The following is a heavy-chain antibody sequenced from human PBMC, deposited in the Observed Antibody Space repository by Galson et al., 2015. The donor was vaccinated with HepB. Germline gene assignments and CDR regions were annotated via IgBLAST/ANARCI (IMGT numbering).Heavy chain of an antibody. CDR1: GFTFSSYG. CDR2: ISYDGSNK. V-gene: IGHV3-30*03. D-gene: IGHD2-8*01. Sequence: SLRLSCAASGFTFSSYGMHWVRQAPGKGLEWVAVISYDGSNKYYADSVKGRFTISRDNSKNTLYLQMNSLRAEDTAVYYCARDKKEGNYCTNGVCRFYFFYYMDVWGKGTTVTVSS. CDR3: ARDKKEGNYCTNGVCRFYFFYYMDV. J-gene: IGHJ6*03.